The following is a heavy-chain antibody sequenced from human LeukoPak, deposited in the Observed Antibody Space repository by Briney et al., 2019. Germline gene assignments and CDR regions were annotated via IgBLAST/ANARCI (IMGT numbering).Heavy chain of an antibody. D-gene: IGHD4-11*01. Sequence: ASVKVSCMPSGYTFTGYYLHWVRQAPGQGPEWMGWIRPNSGGTGYALKFQGRVTMTRDTSISTAYMELRSLRPDDTAFYYCVRAASGFYDYNFGYWGQGTLVTVSS. J-gene: IGHJ4*02. CDR2: IRPNSGGT. CDR3: VRAASGFYDYNFGY. CDR1: GYTFTGYY. V-gene: IGHV1-2*02.